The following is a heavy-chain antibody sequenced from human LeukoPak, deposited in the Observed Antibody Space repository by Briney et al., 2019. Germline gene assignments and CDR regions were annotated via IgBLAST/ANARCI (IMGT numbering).Heavy chain of an antibody. CDR2: ISAYNGNT. CDR3: ARAPASVGWIPTLTFFDY. D-gene: IGHD1-14*01. CDR1: GYTFTSYG. V-gene: IGHV1-18*01. J-gene: IGHJ4*02. Sequence: ASVKVPCKASGYTFTSYGISWVRQAPGQGLEWMGWISAYNGNTNYAQKLQGRVTMTTDTSTSTAYMELRSLRSDDTAVYYCARAPASVGWIPTLTFFDYWGQGTLVTVSS.